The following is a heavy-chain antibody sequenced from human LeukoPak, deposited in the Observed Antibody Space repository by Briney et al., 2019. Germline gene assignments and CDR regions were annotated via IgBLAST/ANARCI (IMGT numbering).Heavy chain of an antibody. D-gene: IGHD3-22*01. J-gene: IGHJ4*02. CDR2: INPNSGGT. CDR1: GYTFTGYY. V-gene: IGHV1-2*02. Sequence: EASVKVSCKASGYTFTGYYMHWVRQAPGQGLEWMGWINPNSGGTNYAQKFQGRVTMTRDTSISTAYMELSRLRSDDTAVYYCARRGRITMIVVANYFDYWGQGTLVTVSS. CDR3: ARRGRITMIVVANYFDY.